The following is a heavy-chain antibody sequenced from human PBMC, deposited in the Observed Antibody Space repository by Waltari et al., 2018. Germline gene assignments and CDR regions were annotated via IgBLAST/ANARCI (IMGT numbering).Heavy chain of an antibody. CDR1: GYTFSDHY. J-gene: IGHJ3*01. CDR3: ARDLFPNFWSGYGFDF. V-gene: IGHV1-2*02. D-gene: IGHD3-3*01. Sequence: QVHLVQSGAEVRKPGASVRVSCKTSGYTFSDHYIYWVRQAPGQGLEWMGWINPKSGATNPAQKYQGRVTMTTDTSTNTVYMELHRLTSDDTAVYYCARDLFPNFWSGYGFDFWGQGTKVTVSS. CDR2: INPKSGAT.